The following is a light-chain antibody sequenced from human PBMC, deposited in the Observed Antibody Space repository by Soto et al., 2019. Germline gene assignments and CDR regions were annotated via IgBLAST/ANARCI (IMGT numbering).Light chain of an antibody. CDR2: DAS. Sequence: DIQMTQSPSTLSASVGDRVTITCRASQSIGTWLAWYQQKPGKAPNLLIHDASDLEAGVPSRFSGSGSGTDFIFTISSLQPEDIATYYCQQYDDLPITFGQGTRLEIK. J-gene: IGKJ5*01. CDR3: QQYDDLPIT. CDR1: QSIGTW. V-gene: IGKV1-33*01.